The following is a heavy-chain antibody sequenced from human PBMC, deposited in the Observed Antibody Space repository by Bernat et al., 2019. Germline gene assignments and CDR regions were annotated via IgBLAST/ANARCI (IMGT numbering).Heavy chain of an antibody. CDR2: IYYSGST. J-gene: IGHJ5*02. CDR3: AGEPNPRQYYDDSSGYYSAWFDP. V-gene: IGHV4-31*03. Sequence: QVQLQESGPGLVKPSQTLSLTCTVSGGSISSGSYYWSWIRQPPGKGLEWIGYIYYSGSTYYNPSLKSRVTISVDTSKNQFSLKLSSVTAADTAVYYCAGEPNPRQYYDDSSGYYSAWFDPWGQGTLVTVSS. CDR1: GGSISSGSYY. D-gene: IGHD3-22*01.